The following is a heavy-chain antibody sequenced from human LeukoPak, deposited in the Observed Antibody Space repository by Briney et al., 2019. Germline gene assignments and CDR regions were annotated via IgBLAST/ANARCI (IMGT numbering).Heavy chain of an antibody. D-gene: IGHD1-26*01. CDR1: GYTFTSYD. Sequence: ASVKVSCKASGYTFTSYDINWVRQATGQGLEWMGWMNPNSGNTGYAQKFQGRVTMTRNTSISTAYMELSSLRSEDTAVYYCARARRQELLLLRSRYYFDYWGQGTLVTVSS. CDR3: ARARRQELLLLRSRYYFDY. V-gene: IGHV1-8*01. CDR2: MNPNSGNT. J-gene: IGHJ4*02.